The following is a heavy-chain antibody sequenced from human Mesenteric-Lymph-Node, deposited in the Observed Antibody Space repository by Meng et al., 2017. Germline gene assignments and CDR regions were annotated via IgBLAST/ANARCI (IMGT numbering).Heavy chain of an antibody. Sequence: GGSLRLSCAASGFTFSSYAMHWVRQAPGKGLEWVAVISYDGSNKYYADSVKGRFTISRDNSKNTLYLQMNSLRAEDTAVYYCARDWGRRGYCSGGSCYLPQYYYYGMDVWGQGTTVTVSS. CDR1: GFTFSSYA. D-gene: IGHD2-15*01. CDR2: ISYDGSNK. J-gene: IGHJ6*02. V-gene: IGHV3-30*01. CDR3: ARDWGRRGYCSGGSCYLPQYYYYGMDV.